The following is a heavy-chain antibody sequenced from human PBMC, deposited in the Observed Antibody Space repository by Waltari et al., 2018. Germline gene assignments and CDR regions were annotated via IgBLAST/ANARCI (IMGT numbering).Heavy chain of an antibody. Sequence: EVQLVESGGGLVQPGGSLRLSCAASGFTFSSYAMSWVRQAPGKGLEWVSAIRGRCGRTYYADPVNGRFTISRDNSKNTLYLQMNSLRAEDTAVYYCAKDSDYGAFDIWGQGTMVTVSS. D-gene: IGHD3-16*01. CDR3: AKDSDYGAFDI. V-gene: IGHV3-23*04. J-gene: IGHJ3*02. CDR1: GFTFSSYA. CDR2: IRGRCGRT.